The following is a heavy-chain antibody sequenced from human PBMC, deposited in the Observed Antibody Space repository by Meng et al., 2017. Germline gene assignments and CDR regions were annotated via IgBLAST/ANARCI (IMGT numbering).Heavy chain of an antibody. CDR1: GCTYTGYY. CDR2: INPNSGGT. CDR3: ARIPDSGKSGS. Sequence: QVRVVRAWGGVKKPGAAVTLSRKASGCTYTGYYMHWVRQAPGPGLEWMGWINPNSGGTNYAQKFQGRVTMTRDTSISTAYIELSRLRSDDTAVYYCARIPDSGKSGSWGQGTLVTVSS. V-gene: IGHV1-2*02. J-gene: IGHJ4*02. D-gene: IGHD1-26*01.